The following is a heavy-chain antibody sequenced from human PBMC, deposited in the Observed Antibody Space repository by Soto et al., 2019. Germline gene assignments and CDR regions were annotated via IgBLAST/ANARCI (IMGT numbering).Heavy chain of an antibody. J-gene: IGHJ5*02. Sequence: QVQLQESGPGLVKPSETLSLTCTVSGDSVSKYYWNWIRQPAGKGLEWIGRSYTTRSPNYNPSLKSRVTMSVDTSKNQFSLKLNLSSVTAADTAVYYCARSPAYGDYANLDTWGQGTLVTVSS. CDR2: SYTTRSP. CDR3: ARSPAYGDYANLDT. D-gene: IGHD4-17*01. V-gene: IGHV4-4*07. CDR1: GDSVSKYY.